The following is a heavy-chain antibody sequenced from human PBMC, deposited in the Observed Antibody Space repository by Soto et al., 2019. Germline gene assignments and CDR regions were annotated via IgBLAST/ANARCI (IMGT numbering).Heavy chain of an antibody. CDR2: IYPGDHET. J-gene: IGHJ4*02. CDR1: GYPFSDFW. V-gene: IGHV5-51*01. D-gene: IGHD6-13*01. CDR3: ARSPRSSPYFDY. Sequence: GESLKISWQRSGYPFSDFWGGWVSQLPGKGLEWMGIIYPGDHETRYSPSFHGKVTISADKSINTAYLQWNSLEASDTAFYFCARSPRSSPYFDYWGQGALVTVSS.